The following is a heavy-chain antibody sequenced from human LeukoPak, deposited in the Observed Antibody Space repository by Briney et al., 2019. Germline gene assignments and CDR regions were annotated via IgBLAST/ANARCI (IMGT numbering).Heavy chain of an antibody. D-gene: IGHD6-13*01. CDR1: GGSISSGGYS. CDR3: ALSTHSSSWYEDAFDI. J-gene: IGHJ3*02. V-gene: IGHV4-30-2*01. CDR2: IYHSGST. Sequence: SETLSLTCTVSGGSISSGGYSWSWIRQPPGKGLEWIGYIYHSGSTYYNPSLKSRVTISVDRSKNQFSLKLSSVTAADTAVYYCALSTHSSSWYEDAFDIWGQGTMVTVSS.